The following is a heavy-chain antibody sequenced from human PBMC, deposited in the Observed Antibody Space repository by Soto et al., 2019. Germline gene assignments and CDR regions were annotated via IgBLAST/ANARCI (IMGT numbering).Heavy chain of an antibody. J-gene: IGHJ4*02. CDR2: MSAYNGNT. Sequence: ASVKVSCKASGYTLTSYGLSWVLQAPGQGLEWMGWMSAYNGNTNYAQKLQGRVTMTTDTSTSTAYMELRSLRSDDTAVYYCARSSITMVRGVIFPFDYWGQGTLVTVSS. CDR3: ARSSITMVRGVIFPFDY. V-gene: IGHV1-18*01. D-gene: IGHD3-10*01. CDR1: GYTLTSYG.